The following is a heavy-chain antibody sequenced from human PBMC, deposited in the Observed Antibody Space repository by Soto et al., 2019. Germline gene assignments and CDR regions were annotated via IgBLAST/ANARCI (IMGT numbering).Heavy chain of an antibody. V-gene: IGHV4-59*01. Sequence: TSETLSLTCTVSGGSISSYYWSWIRQPPGKGLEWIGYIYYSGSTNYNPSLKSRVTISVDTSKNQFSLKLSSVTAADTAVYYCARETKTYYFDYWGQGTLVTVSS. CDR3: ARETKTYYFDY. CDR2: IYYSGST. J-gene: IGHJ4*02. D-gene: IGHD1-7*01. CDR1: GGSISSYY.